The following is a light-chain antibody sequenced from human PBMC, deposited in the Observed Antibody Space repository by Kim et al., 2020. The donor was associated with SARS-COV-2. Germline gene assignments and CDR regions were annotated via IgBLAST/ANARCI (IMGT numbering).Light chain of an antibody. CDR2: GAS. CDR1: QSVSSSN. J-gene: IGKJ2*01. V-gene: IGKV3-20*01. CDR3: QQYGNSPYT. Sequence: FAPGERANLACPANQSVSSSNVAWYEQKPGKAPRVLIYGASSRATGIPDRLSGSGSGTDFTLTISRLEPEDFAVYYCQQYGNSPYTFGQGTKLEI.